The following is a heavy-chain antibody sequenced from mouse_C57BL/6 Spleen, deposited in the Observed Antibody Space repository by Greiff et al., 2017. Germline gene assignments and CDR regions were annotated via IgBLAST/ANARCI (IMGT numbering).Heavy chain of an antibody. J-gene: IGHJ2*01. CDR3: ANDYGSSNYFDY. V-gene: IGHV14-3*01. CDR1: GFNIKNTY. D-gene: IGHD1-1*01. CDR2: IDPANGNT. Sequence: EVQLQQSVAELVRPGASVKLSCTASGFNIKNTYMHWVKQRPEQGLEWIGRIDPANGNTKYAPKFQGKATITADTSTNTTYLQLSSLTSEDTAIYYCANDYGSSNYFDYWGQGTTLTVSS.